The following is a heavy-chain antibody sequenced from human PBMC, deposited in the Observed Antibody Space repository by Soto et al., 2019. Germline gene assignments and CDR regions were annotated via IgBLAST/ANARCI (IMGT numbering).Heavy chain of an antibody. V-gene: IGHV3-74*01. J-gene: IGHJ4*02. CDR1: GLNFSSYG. D-gene: IGHD2-2*01. CDR3: ARGYCSSTSCYSVYLDD. CDR2: INDDGSST. Sequence: GGSMRLSSTAAGLNFSSYGMNWVRKATGKGLVWVSRINDDGSSTSYVDSVKGRFTISRDNAKNTLYLQMTSLRVEDTAVYYCARGYCSSTSCYSVYLDDWGQGTLVTVSS.